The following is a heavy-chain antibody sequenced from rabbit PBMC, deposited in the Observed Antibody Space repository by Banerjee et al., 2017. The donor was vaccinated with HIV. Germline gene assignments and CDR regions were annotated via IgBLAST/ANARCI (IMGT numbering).Heavy chain of an antibody. CDR1: GFSFSSSYW. V-gene: IGHV1S45*01. D-gene: IGHD1-1*01. J-gene: IGHJ4*01. Sequence: QEQLVESGGDLVKPEGSLTLTCTASGFSFSSSYWICWVRQAPGKGLEWIACLYAGSSGTTYYASWAKGRFTISKTSSTTVTLQMTSLTAADTATYFCAREAGSSGYPYYFNLWGPGTLVTVS. CDR3: AREAGSSGYPYYFNL. CDR2: LYAGSSGTT.